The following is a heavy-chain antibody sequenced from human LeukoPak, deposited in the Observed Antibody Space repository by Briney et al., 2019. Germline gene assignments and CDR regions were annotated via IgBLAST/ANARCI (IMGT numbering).Heavy chain of an antibody. J-gene: IGHJ4*02. CDR3: AKGVRSGYDYFDY. V-gene: IGHV3-23*01. CDR1: GFTFNSYG. D-gene: IGHD3-3*01. Sequence: GGSLRLSCAASGFTFNSYGMNWVRQAPGKGLEWVSLISGSGGSTYYTDSVKGRFTISRDNSKNTVYLQMNSLRAEDTAVYYCAKGVRSGYDYFDYWGQGTLVTVSS. CDR2: ISGSGGST.